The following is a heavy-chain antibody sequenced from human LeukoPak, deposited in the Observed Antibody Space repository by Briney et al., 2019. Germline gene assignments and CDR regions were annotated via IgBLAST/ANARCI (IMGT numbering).Heavy chain of an antibody. D-gene: IGHD1-26*01. J-gene: IGHJ4*02. V-gene: IGHV3-23*01. CDR3: AKLATRRKVASYIDS. Sequence: GGSLRLSCAASGFSVSSYAMNWVRQAPGKGLEWVSGMSSGGGYTYYADSVKGRFTISRDNSQHTLYLQMNSLRVEDTALYYFAKLATRRKVASYIDSWGQGTPVTVSS. CDR1: GFSVSSYA. CDR2: MSSGGGYT.